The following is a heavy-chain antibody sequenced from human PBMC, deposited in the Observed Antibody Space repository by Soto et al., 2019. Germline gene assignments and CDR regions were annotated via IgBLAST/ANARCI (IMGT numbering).Heavy chain of an antibody. CDR3: ATDRGWPSIAARPYFDY. CDR2: FDPEDGET. V-gene: IGHV1-24*01. CDR1: GYTLTELS. J-gene: IGHJ4*02. Sequence: GASVKVSCKVSGYTLTELSMHWVRQAPGKGLEWMGGFDPEDGETIYAQKFQGRVTMTEDTSTDTAYMELSSLRSEDTAVYYCATDRGWPSIAARPYFDYWGQGTLVTVSS. D-gene: IGHD6-6*01.